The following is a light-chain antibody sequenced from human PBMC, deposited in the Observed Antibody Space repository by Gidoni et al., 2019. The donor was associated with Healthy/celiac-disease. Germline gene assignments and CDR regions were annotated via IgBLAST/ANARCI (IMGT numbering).Light chain of an antibody. J-gene: IGKJ2*01. CDR3: QKYNRAPYT. V-gene: IGKV1-27*01. CDR2: APS. Sequence: DIQMPQSPSSLSASVGDRVTITSRASQGISNYLAWYQQKPGKVPKLLMYAPSTLPSGVPARFSGSGSGTVFPLTISSLQPEDGATYYCQKYNRAPYTFGQGTKLEIK. CDR1: QGISNY.